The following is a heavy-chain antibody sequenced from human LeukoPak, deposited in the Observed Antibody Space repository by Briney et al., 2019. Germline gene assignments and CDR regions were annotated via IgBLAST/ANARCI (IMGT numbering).Heavy chain of an antibody. Sequence: ASVKVSCKASGGTFSSYAISWVRQAPGQGLEWMGWISADNGNTNYAQKFQGRVTMTTDTSTSTAYMEIRSLRSDDTAVYYCARDLHLVAPLVNFAYCGQATLVTVSS. CDR1: GGTFSSYA. V-gene: IGHV1-18*01. J-gene: IGHJ4*02. CDR3: ARDLHLVAPLVNFAY. D-gene: IGHD2-2*01. CDR2: ISADNGNT.